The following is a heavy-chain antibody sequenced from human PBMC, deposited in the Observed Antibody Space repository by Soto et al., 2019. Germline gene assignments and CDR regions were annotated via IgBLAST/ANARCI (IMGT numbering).Heavy chain of an antibody. V-gene: IGHV4-34*01. CDR1: GGSFSDYY. D-gene: IGHD5-12*01. J-gene: IGHJ5*02. CDR3: ARSSGRWPHNWFDP. Sequence: SETLSLSCAVYGGSFSDYYWSWIRQPPGKGLEWVGEIHPSVSTNYNPSLKSRVIISVDTSKNQFSLKLNSVTAADTAVYYCARSSGRWPHNWFDPWGQGNQVTVSS. CDR2: IHPSVST.